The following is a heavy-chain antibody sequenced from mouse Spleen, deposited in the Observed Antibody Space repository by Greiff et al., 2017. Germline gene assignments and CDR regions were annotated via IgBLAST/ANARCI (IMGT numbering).Heavy chain of an antibody. CDR2: IDPANGNT. Sequence: ESGAELVKPGASVKLSCTASGFNIKDTYMHWVKQRPEQGLEWIGRIDPANGNTKYDPKFQGKATITADTSSNTAYLQLSSLTSEDTAVYYCTYGSLWYFDVWGAGTTVTVSS. J-gene: IGHJ1*01. CDR1: GFNIKDTY. D-gene: IGHD1-1*01. V-gene: IGHV14-3*02. CDR3: TYGSLWYFDV.